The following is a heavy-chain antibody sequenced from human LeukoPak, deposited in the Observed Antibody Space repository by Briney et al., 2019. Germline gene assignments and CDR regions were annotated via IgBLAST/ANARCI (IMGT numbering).Heavy chain of an antibody. CDR3: ARPGLWYSGYDYVFDYFDY. V-gene: IGHV1-18*04. CDR1: GYTFTSYG. Sequence: ASVKVSCKASGYTFTSYGISWVRQAPGQGLEWMGWISAYNGNTNYAQKLQGRVTMTTDTSTSTAYMELRSLRSDDTAVYYCARPGLWYSGYDYVFDYFDYWGQGTLVTVSS. D-gene: IGHD5-12*01. CDR2: ISAYNGNT. J-gene: IGHJ4*02.